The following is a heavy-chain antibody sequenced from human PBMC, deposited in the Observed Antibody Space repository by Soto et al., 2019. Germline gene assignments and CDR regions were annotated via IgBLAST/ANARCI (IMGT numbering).Heavy chain of an antibody. CDR1: GFTFSNAW. CDR3: TTEALNYDILTGYYGALYYYYMDV. J-gene: IGHJ6*03. V-gene: IGHV3-15*01. CDR2: IKSKTDGGTT. D-gene: IGHD3-9*01. Sequence: GGSLRLSCAASGFTFSNAWMSWVRQAPGKGLEWVGRIKSKTDGGTTDYAAPVKGRFTISRDDSKNTLYLQMNSLKTEDTAVYYCTTEALNYDILTGYYGALYYYYMDVWGKGTTVTVSS.